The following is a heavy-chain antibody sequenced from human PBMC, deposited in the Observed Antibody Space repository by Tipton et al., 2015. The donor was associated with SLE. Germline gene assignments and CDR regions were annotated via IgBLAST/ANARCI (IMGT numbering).Heavy chain of an antibody. V-gene: IGHV4-59*11. CDR3: AIQAVVGATYFDY. D-gene: IGHD1-26*01. Sequence: TLSLTCTVSGGSISSHYWSWIRQPPGKGLEWIGYIYYSGSTNYNPSLKSRVTISVDTSKNQFSLKLSSVTAADTAVYYRAIQAVVGATYFDYWGQGTLVTVSS. CDR2: IYYSGST. CDR1: GGSISSHY. J-gene: IGHJ4*02.